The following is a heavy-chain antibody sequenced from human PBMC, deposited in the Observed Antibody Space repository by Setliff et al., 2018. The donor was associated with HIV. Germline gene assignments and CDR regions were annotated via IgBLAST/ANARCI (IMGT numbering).Heavy chain of an antibody. CDR2: INPNNGGT. Sequence: ASVKVSCKASGYTFTGYYMHWVRQAPGQGLEWMGWINPNNGGTNYAQKFQGRVTMTRDTSISTAYMELSRLRSDDTAVYYCARDSIYDSSGPFDYWGQGTLVTVSS. D-gene: IGHD3-22*01. CDR3: ARDSIYDSSGPFDY. J-gene: IGHJ4*02. CDR1: GYTFTGYY. V-gene: IGHV1-2*02.